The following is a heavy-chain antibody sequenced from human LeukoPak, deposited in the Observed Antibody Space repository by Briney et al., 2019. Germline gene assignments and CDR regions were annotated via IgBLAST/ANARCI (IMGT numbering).Heavy chain of an antibody. V-gene: IGHV3-23*01. J-gene: IGHJ3*02. CDR3: AKEPLDCGGDCWAFDI. Sequence: GGSLRLSCAASGFTFSSYAMSWVRQAPGKGLEWVSAISGSGGSTYYADSVKGRFTISRDNSKNTLYLQMNSLRAEDTAVYYCAKEPLDCGGDCWAFDIWGQGTMVTVSS. CDR2: ISGSGGST. D-gene: IGHD2-21*02. CDR1: GFTFSSYA.